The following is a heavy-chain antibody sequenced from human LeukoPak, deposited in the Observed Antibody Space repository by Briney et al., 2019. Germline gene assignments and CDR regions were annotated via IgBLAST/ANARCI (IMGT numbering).Heavy chain of an antibody. J-gene: IGHJ4*02. D-gene: IGHD3-10*01. V-gene: IGHV4-59*01. CDR2: IYYSGST. CDR3: ARGMRFGEFFFDY. CDR1: GGSISSYY. Sequence: SETLSLTCTVSGGSISSYYRSWIRQPPGKGLEWIGYIYYSGSTNYNPSLKSRVTISVDTSKNQFSLKLSSVTAADTAVYYCARGMRFGEFFFDYWGQGTLVTVSS.